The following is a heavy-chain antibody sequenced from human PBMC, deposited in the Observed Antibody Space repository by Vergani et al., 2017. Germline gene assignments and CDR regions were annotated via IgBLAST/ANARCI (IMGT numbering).Heavy chain of an antibody. CDR1: GFTFSSYA. Sequence: EVQLLESGGGLVQPGGSLRLSCAASGFTFSSYAMSWVRQAPGKWLEWVSAISGSGGSTYYADSVKGRFTISRDNSKNTLYLQMNSLRAEDTAVYYCARVGYSYGSYYFDYWGQGTLVTVSS. D-gene: IGHD5-18*01. CDR3: ARVGYSYGSYYFDY. J-gene: IGHJ4*02. V-gene: IGHV3-23*01. CDR2: ISGSGGST.